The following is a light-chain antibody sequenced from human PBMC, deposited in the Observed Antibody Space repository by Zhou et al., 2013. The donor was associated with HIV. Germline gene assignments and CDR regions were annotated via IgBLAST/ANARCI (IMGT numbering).Light chain of an antibody. CDR3: QQHDDLPRT. V-gene: IGKV1-33*01. CDR1: QSISTY. Sequence: DIQMTQSPSSLSASVGDRVTITCRASQSISTYVNWYEQKPGKAPKLLIYDASSLATGVPSRFSGRGSGTHFTFTINSLQPEDIATYYCQQHDDLPRTFGQGTKVEI. J-gene: IGKJ1*01. CDR2: DAS.